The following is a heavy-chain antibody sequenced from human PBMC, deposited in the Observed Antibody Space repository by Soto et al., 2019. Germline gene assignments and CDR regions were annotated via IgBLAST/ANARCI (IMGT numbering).Heavy chain of an antibody. CDR3: ARDTLCSSTSCRIGLWFDP. J-gene: IGHJ5*02. CDR1: GGSFSGYY. D-gene: IGHD2-2*01. V-gene: IGHV4-34*01. Sequence: SETLSLTCAASGGSFSGYYWTWIRQSPGKGPEWIGATNHRGSTNYNPSLESRGTISVDTSKNQFSLRLSSVTAADTAVYYCARDTLCSSTSCRIGLWFDPWGQGTLVTVSS. CDR2: TNHRGST.